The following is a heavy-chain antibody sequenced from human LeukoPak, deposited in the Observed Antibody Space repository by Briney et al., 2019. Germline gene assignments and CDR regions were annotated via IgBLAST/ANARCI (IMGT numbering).Heavy chain of an antibody. CDR3: GRARIAARIGRTHFDY. Sequence: SVKVSCKASGGTFSSYAISWVRQAPGQGLEWMGGIIPIFGTANYAQKFQGRVTITADESTSTAYMELSSLRSEDTAVYYCGRARIAARIGRTHFDYWGQGTLVTVSS. J-gene: IGHJ4*02. V-gene: IGHV1-69*13. CDR2: IIPIFGTA. D-gene: IGHD6-6*01. CDR1: GGTFSSYA.